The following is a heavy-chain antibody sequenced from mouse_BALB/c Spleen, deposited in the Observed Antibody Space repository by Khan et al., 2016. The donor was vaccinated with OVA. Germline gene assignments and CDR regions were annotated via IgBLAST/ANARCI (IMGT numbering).Heavy chain of an antibody. CDR2: ISYSGVT. J-gene: IGHJ2*01. D-gene: IGHD1-1*01. CDR1: GYSITSGYA. Sequence: VQLKESGPGLVKPSQSLSLTCTVTGYSITSGYARYWIRQFPGNKLEWMGYISYSGVTSYTPSLKSRISITRDTSKNQFFLQLSPVTTENNATYYGEKGNYYEYDLDYWGQGTTLTVSS. V-gene: IGHV3-2*02. CDR3: EKGNYYEYDLDY.